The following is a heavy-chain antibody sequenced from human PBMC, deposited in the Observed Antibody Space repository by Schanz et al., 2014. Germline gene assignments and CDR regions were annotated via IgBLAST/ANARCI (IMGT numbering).Heavy chain of an antibody. CDR3: AKYRGYYRVSGSYRELEY. D-gene: IGHD3-10*01. J-gene: IGHJ4*02. V-gene: IGHV3-NL1*01. CDR1: GFTFSTHA. CDR2: IGVDGTTT. Sequence: QVQLVESGGGVVQPGRSLRLSCAASGFTFSTHAMHWVRQAPGKGLEWVSVIGVDGTTTYYADSVKGRFTISRDNSKNTLYLQMNSLRPEDTAVYYCAKYRGYYRVSGSYRELEYWGQGTLVTVSS.